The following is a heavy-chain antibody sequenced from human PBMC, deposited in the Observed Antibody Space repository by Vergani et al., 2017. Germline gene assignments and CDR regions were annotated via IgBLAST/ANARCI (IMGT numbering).Heavy chain of an antibody. Sequence: QVQLVESGGGVVQPGRSLRLSCAASGFTFSSYAMHWVRQAPGKGLEWVAVRSYDGSNKYYADSVKGRFTISRDNSKNTLYLQMNSLRAEDTAVYYCARRLGLMYCSSTSCYMAGGFDPWGQGTLVTVS. CDR1: GFTFSSYA. D-gene: IGHD2-2*02. CDR2: RSYDGSNK. J-gene: IGHJ5*02. V-gene: IGHV3-30-3*01. CDR3: ARRLGLMYCSSTSCYMAGGFDP.